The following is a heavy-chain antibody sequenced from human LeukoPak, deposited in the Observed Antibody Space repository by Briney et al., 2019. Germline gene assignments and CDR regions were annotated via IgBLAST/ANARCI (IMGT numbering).Heavy chain of an antibody. D-gene: IGHD5-18*01. V-gene: IGHV1-8*01. CDR1: GYTFTSYD. Sequence: ASVKVSCKASGYTFTSYDINWVRQATGQGLEWMGWMNPNSGNTGYAQRFQGRVTMTRNTSISTAYMELSSLRSEDTAVYYCARGLARTSMVTRGGVRFDYWGQGTLVTVSS. J-gene: IGHJ4*02. CDR2: MNPNSGNT. CDR3: ARGLARTSMVTRGGVRFDY.